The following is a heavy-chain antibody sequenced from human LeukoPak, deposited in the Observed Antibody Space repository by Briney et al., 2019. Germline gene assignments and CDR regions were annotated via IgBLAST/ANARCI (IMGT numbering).Heavy chain of an antibody. CDR1: GFTFSSYA. CDR2: ISYDGSNK. CDR3: AAEGIRGGDSYGQP. V-gene: IGHV3-30*04. Sequence: PGGSLRLSCAASGFTFSSYAMHWVRQAPGKGLEWVAVISYDGSNKYYADSVKGRFTISRDNSKNTLYLQMNSLRAEDTAVYYCAAEGIRGGDSYGQPRGQGTLVTVSS. D-gene: IGHD5-18*01. J-gene: IGHJ5*02.